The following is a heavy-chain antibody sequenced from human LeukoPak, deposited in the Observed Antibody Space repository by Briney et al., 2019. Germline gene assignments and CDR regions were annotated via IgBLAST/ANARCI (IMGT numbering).Heavy chain of an antibody. J-gene: IGHJ5*02. V-gene: IGHV3-7*01. Sequence: QPGGSLRLSCAASGFTFSSYWMSWVRQAPGKGLEWVANIKQDGSEKYYVDSVKGRFTISRDNAKNSLYLQMNSLRAEDTAVYYCARVIIYSSGWYVRRGWFDPWGQGTLVTVSS. CDR2: IKQDGSEK. D-gene: IGHD6-19*01. CDR1: GFTFSSYW. CDR3: ARVIIYSSGWYVRRGWFDP.